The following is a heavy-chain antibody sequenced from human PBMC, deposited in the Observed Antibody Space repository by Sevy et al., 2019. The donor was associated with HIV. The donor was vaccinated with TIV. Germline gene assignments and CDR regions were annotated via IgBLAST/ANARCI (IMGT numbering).Heavy chain of an antibody. CDR2: ISGSGGST. D-gene: IGHD1-26*01. V-gene: IGHV3-23*01. CDR3: AKDRRATNSDYYYYGMDV. J-gene: IGHJ6*02. CDR1: GFTFSSYA. Sequence: GGSLRLSCAASGFTFSSYAMSWVRQAPGKGLEWVSAISGSGGSTYYADSVKGRFTISRDNSKNTLYLQMNSLRAEDTAVYHCAKDRRATNSDYYYYGMDVWGQGTTVTVSS.